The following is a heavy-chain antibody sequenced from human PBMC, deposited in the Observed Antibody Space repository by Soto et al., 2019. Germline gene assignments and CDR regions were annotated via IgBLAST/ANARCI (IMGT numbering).Heavy chain of an antibody. Sequence: GGSLRLSCAASGFTFSSYAMHWVRQPTGKDLEWVSVVGTSGETYYSDSVKGRFTISRENAKNSFFLQMNSRRAEDPAVYYCTRKQYGLVFNMWAQGTMVTVSS. CDR2: VGTSGET. D-gene: IGHD3-16*01. V-gene: IGHV3-13*01. CDR1: GFTFSSYA. CDR3: TRKQYGLVFNM. J-gene: IGHJ3*02.